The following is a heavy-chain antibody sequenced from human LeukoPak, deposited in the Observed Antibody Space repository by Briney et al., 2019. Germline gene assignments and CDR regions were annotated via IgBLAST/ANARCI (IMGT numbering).Heavy chain of an antibody. CDR2: ISWDGTT. CDR3: AKDIGYESSGSVIEN. CDR1: GFTFDDYT. J-gene: IGHJ4*02. V-gene: IGHV3-43*01. D-gene: IGHD3-22*01. Sequence: PGGSLRLSCAASGFTFDDYTMHWVRQAPGKTLEWVSLISWDGTTYYADSMKGRFTISRDNNKNSLYLQMDTLRTEDTAFYYCAKDIGYESSGSVIENWGQGTLVTVSS.